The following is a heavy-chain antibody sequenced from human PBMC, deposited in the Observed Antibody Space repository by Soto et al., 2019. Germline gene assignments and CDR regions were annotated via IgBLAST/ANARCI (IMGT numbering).Heavy chain of an antibody. Sequence: GESLKIDCKGLGYTFTNYWINWVRQMRGKGLEWMGRIDPSDSYTDYSPSFQGHVTISADKSINTAFLEWSSLKASDTAMYYCARHLGEQWLDFDYWGQGTLVTVSS. D-gene: IGHD6-19*01. J-gene: IGHJ4*02. CDR3: ARHLGEQWLDFDY. CDR2: IDPSDSYT. V-gene: IGHV5-10-1*01. CDR1: GYTFTNYW.